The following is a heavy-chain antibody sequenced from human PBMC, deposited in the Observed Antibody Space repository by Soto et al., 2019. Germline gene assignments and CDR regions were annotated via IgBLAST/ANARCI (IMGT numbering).Heavy chain of an antibody. J-gene: IGHJ4*01. D-gene: IGHD6-19*01. Sequence: SETLSLTCTVSGGSISSYYWSWIRQPPGKGLEWIGYIYYSGSTNYNPSLKSRVSISIDTSKNQFSLKLTSVTAADTSIYFCASHLTYSSGWCIDYWGHGTLVTVSS. CDR1: GGSISSYY. CDR3: ASHLTYSSGWCIDY. V-gene: IGHV4-59*08. CDR2: IYYSGST.